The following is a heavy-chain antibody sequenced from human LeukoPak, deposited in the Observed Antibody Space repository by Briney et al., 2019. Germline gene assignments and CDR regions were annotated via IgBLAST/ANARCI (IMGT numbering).Heavy chain of an antibody. V-gene: IGHV3-33*01. D-gene: IGHD6-19*01. CDR1: GFTFSSYG. CDR2: IWYDGSNK. Sequence: GGSLRLSCAASGFTFSSYGMHWVRQAPGKGLEWVAVIWYDGSNKYYADSVKGRFTISRDNSKNTLYLQMNSLRAEDTAVYYCARDWAVAGSYYFDYWGQGTLVTVSS. J-gene: IGHJ4*02. CDR3: ARDWAVAGSYYFDY.